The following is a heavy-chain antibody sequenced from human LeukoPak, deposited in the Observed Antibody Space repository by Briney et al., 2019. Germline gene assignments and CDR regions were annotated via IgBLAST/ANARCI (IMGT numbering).Heavy chain of an antibody. CDR3: ARGGVGIAYYYYYMDV. J-gene: IGHJ6*03. Sequence: ASVKVSCKASGYTFTSYYMHWVRQAPGQGLEWMGWISAYNGNTNYAQKFQGRVTMTRNTSISTAYMELSSLRSEDTAVYYCARGGVGIAYYYYYMDVWGKGTTVTVSS. CDR1: GYTFTSYY. CDR2: ISAYNGNT. V-gene: IGHV1-8*02. D-gene: IGHD6-13*01.